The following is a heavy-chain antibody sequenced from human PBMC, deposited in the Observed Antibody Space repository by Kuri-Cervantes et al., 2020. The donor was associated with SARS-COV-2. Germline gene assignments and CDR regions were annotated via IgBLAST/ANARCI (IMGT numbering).Heavy chain of an antibody. J-gene: IGHJ4*02. D-gene: IGHD4-23*01. CDR1: GGSFSGYY. CDR2: IYTSGST. V-gene: IGHV4-59*10. Sequence: ESLKISCAVYGGSFSGYYWSWIRQPAGKGLEWIGRIYTSGSTNYNPSLKSRVTISVDTSKNQFSLKLSSVTAADTAVYYCARFSVVTARFDYWGQGTLVTVSS. CDR3: ARFSVVTARFDY.